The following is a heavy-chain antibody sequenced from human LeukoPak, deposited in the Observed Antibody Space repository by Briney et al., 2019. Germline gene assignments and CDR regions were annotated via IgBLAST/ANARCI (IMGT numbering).Heavy chain of an antibody. J-gene: IGHJ4*02. Sequence: GGSLRLSCAAPGFPFSNAWMNWVRQAPGKGLEWVGRIESKTDGGTIHYAAPVKGRFSISRDDSKNTLYLQMNNLKTEDTAVYYCTTVTFVVVPAIKGDYWGQGTLVTVSS. D-gene: IGHD2-21*02. CDR2: IESKTDGGTI. CDR3: TTVTFVVVPAIKGDY. CDR1: GFPFSNAW. V-gene: IGHV3-15*04.